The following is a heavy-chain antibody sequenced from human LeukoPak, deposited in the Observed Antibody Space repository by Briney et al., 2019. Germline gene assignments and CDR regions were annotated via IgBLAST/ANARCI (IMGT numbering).Heavy chain of an antibody. J-gene: IGHJ4*02. D-gene: IGHD3-10*01. CDR3: ARVLSGGLLWFGELLYFDY. CDR1: GYTFTGYY. Sequence: GASVKVSCKASGYTFTGYYMHWVRQAPGRRLEWMGWINPNSGGTNYAQKFQGRVTMTRDTSISTAYMELSRLRSDDTAVYYCARVLSGGLLWFGELLYFDYWGQGTLVTVTS. V-gene: IGHV1-2*02. CDR2: INPNSGGT.